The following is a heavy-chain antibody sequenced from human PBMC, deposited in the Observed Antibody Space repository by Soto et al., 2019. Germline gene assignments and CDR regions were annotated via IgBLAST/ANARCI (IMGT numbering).Heavy chain of an antibody. CDR2: IYSSGST. V-gene: IGHV4-4*07. D-gene: IGHD2-15*01. CDR3: ARSGGSCNLDF. J-gene: IGHJ4*02. CDR1: GRSITIYH. Sequence: SETLSPGSTVYGRSITIYHWSCIRQPAGEGLEWIGRIYSSGSTKYNPSLKSRVTMSVDTSKNQFSLNLISVTAADTAVYYCARSGGSCNLDFWGLGTLVTVSS.